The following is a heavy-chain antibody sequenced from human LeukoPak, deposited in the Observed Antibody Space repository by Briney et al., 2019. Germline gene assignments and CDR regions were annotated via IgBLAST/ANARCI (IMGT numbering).Heavy chain of an antibody. CDR3: ARQVTAAAGTNWFDP. CDR2: IYYRGST. V-gene: IGHV4-59*08. J-gene: IGHJ5*02. CDR1: GGSISSSY. D-gene: IGHD6-13*01. Sequence: SETLSLTCSVSGGSISSSYWSWIRQSPGKGLEWIGYIYYRGSTHHNPSLKSRVTMSVDTSKNQLSLKLNSVTAADTATYYCARQVTAAAGTNWFDPWGQRTLVTVSS.